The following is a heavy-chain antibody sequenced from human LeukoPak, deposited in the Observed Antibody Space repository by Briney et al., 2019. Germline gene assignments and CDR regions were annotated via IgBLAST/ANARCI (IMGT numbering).Heavy chain of an antibody. CDR3: AKDKVLRFLEWLYDY. CDR2: ISGGGGST. D-gene: IGHD3-3*01. CDR1: GFTFSSYA. J-gene: IGHJ4*02. Sequence: GGSLRLSCAASGFTFSSYAMSWVRQAPGKGLEWVSAISGGGGSTYYADSVKGRFTISRDNSKNTLYLQMNSLRAEDTAVYYCAKDKVLRFLEWLYDYWGQGTLVTVSS. V-gene: IGHV3-23*01.